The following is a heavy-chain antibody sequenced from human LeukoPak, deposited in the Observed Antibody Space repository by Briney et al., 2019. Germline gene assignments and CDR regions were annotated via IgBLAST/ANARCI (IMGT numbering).Heavy chain of an antibody. J-gene: IGHJ4*02. CDR2: IYYSGST. D-gene: IGHD5-12*01. Sequence: KPSETLSLTCTVSGGSVSSGSYYWSWIRQPPGKGLEWIGYIYYSGSTNYNPSLKSRVTISVDTSKNQFSLKLSSVTAADTAVYYCARGIWSDHLVAYFLDSWGQGTLVTVSS. V-gene: IGHV4-61*01. CDR1: GGSVSSGSYY. CDR3: ARGIWSDHLVAYFLDS.